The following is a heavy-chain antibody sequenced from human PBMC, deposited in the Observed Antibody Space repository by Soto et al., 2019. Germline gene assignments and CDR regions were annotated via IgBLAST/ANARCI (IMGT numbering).Heavy chain of an antibody. J-gene: IGHJ3*02. V-gene: IGHV3-21*01. CDR1: GFTFSSYS. CDR3: ARRAGTALVMLTGGYDYDPPIDAFDI. CDR2: ISSSSSYI. D-gene: IGHD5-12*01. Sequence: GGSLRLSCAASGFTFSSYSMNWVRQAPGKGLEWVSSISSSSSYIYYADSVKGRFTISRDNAKNSLYLQMNSLTAADTAVFFCARRAGTALVMLTGGYDYDPPIDAFDIWGQGTMVTVSS.